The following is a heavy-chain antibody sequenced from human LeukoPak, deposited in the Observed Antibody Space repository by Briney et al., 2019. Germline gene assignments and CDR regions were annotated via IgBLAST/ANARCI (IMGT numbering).Heavy chain of an antibody. CDR2: ISSGGSTI. D-gene: IGHD3-10*01. CDR1: SFTFSDYY. J-gene: IGHJ4*02. CDR3: ARAKPKNMVRGLIMRRESRYYFDY. V-gene: IGHV3-11*01. Sequence: PGGSLRLSCAASSFTFSDYYMSWIRQAPGKGLEWVSYISSGGSTIYYADSVRGRFTISRDNSKSTLYIQMNSLRAEDTAVYYCARAKPKNMVRGLIMRRESRYYFDYWGQGTLVTVSS.